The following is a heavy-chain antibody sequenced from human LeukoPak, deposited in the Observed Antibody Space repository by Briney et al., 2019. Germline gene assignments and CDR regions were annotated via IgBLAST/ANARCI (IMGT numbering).Heavy chain of an antibody. CDR3: ARRVRSGDGWVFGY. CDR1: GGSFSGYY. D-gene: IGHD5-24*01. CDR2: ITHSGNA. V-gene: IGHV4-34*01. Sequence: SETLSLTCAVYGGSFSGYYWSWIRQPPGKGLEWIGEITHSGNANYNPSLKSRVSISVDTSKNQFSLKLSSVIAADTAVYYCARRVRSGDGWVFGYWGQGTLVIVSS. J-gene: IGHJ4*02.